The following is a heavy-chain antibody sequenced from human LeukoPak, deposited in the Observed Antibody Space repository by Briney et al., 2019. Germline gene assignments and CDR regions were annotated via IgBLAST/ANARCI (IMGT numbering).Heavy chain of an antibody. D-gene: IGHD1-26*01. CDR3: ARSGSAYYYDF. V-gene: IGHV4-39*01. J-gene: IGHJ4*02. CDR1: GGSISSSSSY. Sequence: PSETLSLTCTVSGGSISSSSSYWGWIRQPPGKGLEWIGSIYYSGSTYYNPSLKSRVTISVDTSKNQFSLKLSSVTAADTAVYYCARSGSAYYYDFWGQGTLVTVSS. CDR2: IYYSGST.